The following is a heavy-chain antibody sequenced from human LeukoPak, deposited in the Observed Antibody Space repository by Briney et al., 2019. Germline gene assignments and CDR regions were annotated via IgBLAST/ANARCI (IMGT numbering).Heavy chain of an antibody. CDR1: GFTFSSYG. J-gene: IGHJ4*02. CDR2: IWYDGSNK. D-gene: IGHD6-19*01. V-gene: IGHV3-33*01. CDR3: ARDLGRQWLVQAEFGY. Sequence: GGSLRLSCAASGFTFSSYGMHWVRQAPGKGLEWVAVIWYDGSNKYYADSVKGRFTISRDNSKNTLYLQMNSLRAEDTAVHYCARDLGRQWLVQAEFGYWGQGTLVTVSS.